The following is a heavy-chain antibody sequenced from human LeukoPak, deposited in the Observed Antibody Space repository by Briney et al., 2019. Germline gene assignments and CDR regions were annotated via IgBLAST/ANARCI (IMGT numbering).Heavy chain of an antibody. J-gene: IGHJ6*03. CDR2: ISSSSSYI. D-gene: IGHD3-16*01. Sequence: PGGSLRLSCAASGFTFSSYSMNWVRQAPGKGLEWVSSISSSSSYIYYADSVKGRFTISRDNAKNSLYLQMNSLRAEDTAVYYCARGPGHGGLWGYYYYMDVWGKGTTVTVSS. V-gene: IGHV3-21*01. CDR3: ARGPGHGGLWGYYYYMDV. CDR1: GFTFSSYS.